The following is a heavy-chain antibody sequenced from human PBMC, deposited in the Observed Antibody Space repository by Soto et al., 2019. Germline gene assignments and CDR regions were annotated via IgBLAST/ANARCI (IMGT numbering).Heavy chain of an antibody. Sequence: QVQLVQSGAEVKKPGASVKVSCKASGYTFTSYGISWVRQAPGQGLEWMGWISAYNGNTNYAQKFQGRVTMTTDTSASTAYMELRSLRADDTAVYYCARVVGDYVWGSYRPYYFAYWGQGTLVTVSS. J-gene: IGHJ4*02. CDR3: ARVVGDYVWGSYRPYYFAY. CDR1: GYTFTSYG. V-gene: IGHV1-18*01. D-gene: IGHD3-16*02. CDR2: ISAYNGNT.